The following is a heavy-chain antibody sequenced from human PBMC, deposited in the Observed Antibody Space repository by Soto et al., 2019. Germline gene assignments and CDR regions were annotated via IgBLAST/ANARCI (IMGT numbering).Heavy chain of an antibody. CDR1: GYTSTSYD. Sequence: QVQLVQSGAEVKKHGASVKVSCKASGYTSTSYDTNWVRQAAGQGLEWMGWMNPNSGNTGYAQKFQGRVTMTRDTSKTTAYMELSSLRSEDTAVYYCAREPPGVHYYFDYWGQGTLVTVSS. V-gene: IGHV1-8*01. CDR2: MNPNSGNT. D-gene: IGHD7-27*01. J-gene: IGHJ4*02. CDR3: AREPPGVHYYFDY.